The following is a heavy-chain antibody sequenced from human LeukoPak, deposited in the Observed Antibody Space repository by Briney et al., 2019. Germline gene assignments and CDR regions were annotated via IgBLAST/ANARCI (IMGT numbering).Heavy chain of an antibody. CDR3: ARTHCSSTSCYSDD. CDR2: INHSGST. V-gene: IGHV4-34*01. D-gene: IGHD2-2*01. Sequence: GSLRLSCAASGFTFSSYAMSWIRQPPGNGLEWIGEINHSGSTNYNPSLKSRVTISVDTSKNQFSLKLSSVTAADTAVYYCARTHCSSTSCYSDDWGQGTLVTVSS. CDR1: GFTFSSYA. J-gene: IGHJ4*02.